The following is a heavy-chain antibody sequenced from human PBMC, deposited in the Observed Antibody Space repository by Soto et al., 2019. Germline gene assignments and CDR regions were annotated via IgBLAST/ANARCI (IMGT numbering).Heavy chain of an antibody. CDR3: AHRPHYYDSSGYIY. J-gene: IGHJ4*02. D-gene: IGHD3-22*01. CDR2: VYWDDDK. CDR1: GFSLSTSGVG. V-gene: IGHV2-5*02. Sequence: QITLKESGPTLVKPTQTPTLTCTFSGFSLSTSGVGVGWIRQPPGKALEWLALVYWDDDKRYSPSLKSRLTLTKDTSKNQVVLTMTNMDPVDTATYYCAHRPHYYDSSGYIYWGQGTLVTVSS.